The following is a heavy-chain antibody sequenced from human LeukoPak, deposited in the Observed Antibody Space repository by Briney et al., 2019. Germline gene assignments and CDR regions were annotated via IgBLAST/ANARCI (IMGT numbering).Heavy chain of an antibody. CDR3: AGFNYYYGMDV. J-gene: IGHJ6*02. V-gene: IGHV4-39*01. CDR1: GGSISSSSYY. Sequence: PSETLSLTCTVSGGSISSSSYYWGWLRQPPGKGLEWIGSIYYSGSTYYNPSLKSRVTISVDTSKNQFSLKLSSVTAADTAVYYCAGFNYYYGMDVWGQGTTVTVSS. CDR2: IYYSGST.